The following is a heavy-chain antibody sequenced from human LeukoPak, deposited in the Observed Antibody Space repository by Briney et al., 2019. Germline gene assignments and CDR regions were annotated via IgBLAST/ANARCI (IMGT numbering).Heavy chain of an antibody. V-gene: IGHV4-59*08. CDR3: ARHRDPDYYDSSGYYPSHFDY. CDR2: IYYSGST. CDR1: GGSISSYY. Sequence: SETLSLTCTVSGGSISSYYWSWIRQPPGKGLEWIGYIYYSGSTNYNPSLKSRVTISVDTSKNQFSLKLSSVTAADTAVDYCARHRDPDYYDSSGYYPSHFDYRGQGTLVTVSS. D-gene: IGHD3-22*01. J-gene: IGHJ4*02.